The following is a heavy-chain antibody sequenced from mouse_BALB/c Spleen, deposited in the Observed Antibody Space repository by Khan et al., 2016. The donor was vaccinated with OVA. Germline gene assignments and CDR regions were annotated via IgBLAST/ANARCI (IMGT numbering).Heavy chain of an antibody. CDR2: IWSGGCT. Sequence: QVQLKQSGPGLVQPSQSLSITCTVSGFSLTNYGVHWVRQSPGKSLEWLGVIWSGGCTEYNTPFISRLSINKDHSKSQVFFKMNSLQTDDTTMYYCARSSEMYDFTYWGQGTLVTVSA. J-gene: IGHJ3*01. V-gene: IGHV2-2*01. CDR1: GFSLTNYG. D-gene: IGHD2-14*01. CDR3: ARSSEMYDFTY.